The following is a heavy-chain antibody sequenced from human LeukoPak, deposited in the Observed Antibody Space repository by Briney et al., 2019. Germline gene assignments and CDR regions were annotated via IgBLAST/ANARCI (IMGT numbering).Heavy chain of an antibody. CDR2: IYYSGST. J-gene: IGHJ4*02. D-gene: IGHD3-22*01. V-gene: IGHV4-59*01. Sequence: SETLSLTCTASGGSISSYYWSWIRQPPGKGLEWIGYIYYSGSTNYNPSLKSRVTISVDTSKNQFSLKLSSVTAADTAVYYCARSWGYYDSSGYYDYFDYWGQGTLVTVSS. CDR3: ARSWGYYDSSGYYDYFDY. CDR1: GGSISSYY.